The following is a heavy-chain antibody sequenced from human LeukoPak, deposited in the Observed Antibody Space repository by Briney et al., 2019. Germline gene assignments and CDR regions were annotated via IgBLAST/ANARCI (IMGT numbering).Heavy chain of an antibody. CDR2: IYYSGST. D-gene: IGHD2-21*01. J-gene: IGHJ4*02. V-gene: IGHV4-39*07. Sequence: SETLSLTCAVSGGSISSNSYHWGWIRQPPGKGLEWIGSIYYSGSTYYNPSLKSRVTISVDTSKNQFSLKLSSVTAADTAVYYCARGASVESWGQGTLVTVSS. CDR3: ARGASVES. CDR1: GGSISSNSYH.